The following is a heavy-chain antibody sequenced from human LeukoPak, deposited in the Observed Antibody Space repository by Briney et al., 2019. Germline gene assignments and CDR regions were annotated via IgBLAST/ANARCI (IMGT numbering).Heavy chain of an antibody. CDR1: GFTFSSYW. Sequence: GGSLRLSCAASGFTFSSYWMHWVRQAPGKGLVWVSRINSDGSSTSYADSVKGRFTISRDNAKNTLYLQMNSLRAEDTAVYYCAREERDRRAQCWGQGTLVTVSS. J-gene: IGHJ4*02. V-gene: IGHV3-74*01. CDR2: INSDGSST. D-gene: IGHD6-19*01. CDR3: AREERDRRAQC.